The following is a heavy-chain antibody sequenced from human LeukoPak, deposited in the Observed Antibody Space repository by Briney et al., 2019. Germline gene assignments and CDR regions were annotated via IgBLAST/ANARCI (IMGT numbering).Heavy chain of an antibody. Sequence: PGGSLRLSCAASGFIFSSYEMNWVRQAPGKGLECVSYITSSGSTIYYADSVKGRFTISRDNAKNSLYLQMNSLRAEDTTVYYCAAYCSGGSCYGGGVDYWGQGTLVTVSS. V-gene: IGHV3-48*03. CDR1: GFIFSSYE. D-gene: IGHD2-15*01. CDR2: ITSSGSTI. CDR3: AAYCSGGSCYGGGVDY. J-gene: IGHJ4*02.